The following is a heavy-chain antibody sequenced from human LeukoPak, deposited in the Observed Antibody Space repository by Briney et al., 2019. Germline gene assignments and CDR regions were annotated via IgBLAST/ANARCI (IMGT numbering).Heavy chain of an antibody. Sequence: GGSMRLSCAGSGIIFNNDAMHWVRQPPGKGLEWVSGISWNSGSIDYAESVKGRFTISRDNAKHSLYLQMNSLRVEDTAFYYCAKDNRRHYTSGPNPDSLHWGQGALVTVSS. CDR1: GIIFNNDA. J-gene: IGHJ4*02. D-gene: IGHD6-19*01. CDR2: ISWNSGSI. V-gene: IGHV3-9*01. CDR3: AKDNRRHYTSGPNPDSLH.